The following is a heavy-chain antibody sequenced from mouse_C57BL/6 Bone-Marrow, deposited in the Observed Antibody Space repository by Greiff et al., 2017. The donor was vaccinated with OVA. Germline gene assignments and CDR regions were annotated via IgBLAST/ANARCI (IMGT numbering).Heavy chain of an antibody. CDR2: INPNNGGT. J-gene: IGHJ2*01. Sequence: VQLQQSGPELVKPGASVKISCKASGYTFTDYYMNWVKQSHGKSLEWIGDINPNNGGTSYNQKVKGKATLTVDKSSSTAYMELRSLTSEDSAVYYCAREGIYYDYGFDYWGQGTTLTVSS. D-gene: IGHD2-4*01. CDR1: GYTFTDYY. CDR3: AREGIYYDYGFDY. V-gene: IGHV1-26*01.